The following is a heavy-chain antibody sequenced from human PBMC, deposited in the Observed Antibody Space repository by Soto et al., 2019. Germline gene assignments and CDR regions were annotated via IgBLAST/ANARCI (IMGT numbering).Heavy chain of an antibody. V-gene: IGHV4-61*01. CDR1: GGSVSSGMKY. Sequence: SETLSLTCTVSGGSVSSGMKYCGRLRQPPGQALEFIGYMNKTGETLFNSSLKSRVTLSMETSKNQYSLTFSSVTAADTAVYFCMEAHEPGDVHGMSVWGQGTTVTVSS. CDR3: MEAHEPGDVHGMSV. D-gene: IGHD3-16*01. J-gene: IGHJ6*02. CDR2: MNKTGET.